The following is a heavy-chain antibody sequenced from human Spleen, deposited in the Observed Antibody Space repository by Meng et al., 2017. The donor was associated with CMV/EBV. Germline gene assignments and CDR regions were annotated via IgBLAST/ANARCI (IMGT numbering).Heavy chain of an antibody. CDR3: ARDYPDGASNYYGWDV. Sequence: GGSLRLSCAASRFNVTYNYMTWVRQAPGRGLQWVSLIYSGGTTYYADSVKGRFSISRDTHKNVLYLQMNSLRVEDTAVYYCARDYPDGASNYYGWDVWGQGTMVTVSS. CDR1: RFNVTYNY. V-gene: IGHV3-53*01. D-gene: IGHD4/OR15-4a*01. CDR2: IYSGGTT. J-gene: IGHJ6*02.